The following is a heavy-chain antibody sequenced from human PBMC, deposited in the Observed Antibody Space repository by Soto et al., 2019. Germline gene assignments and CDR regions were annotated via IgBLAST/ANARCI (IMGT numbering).Heavy chain of an antibody. CDR1: GYTFTSYG. D-gene: IGHD6-13*01. Sequence: ASVKVSCKASGYTFTSYGISWVRQAPGQGLEWMGWISAYNGNTNYAQKLQGRVTMTTDTSTSTAYMELRSLRSDDTAVYYCAVHEKQSAAAGTFDYWGQGTLVTVSS. J-gene: IGHJ4*02. V-gene: IGHV1-18*01. CDR3: AVHEKQSAAAGTFDY. CDR2: ISAYNGNT.